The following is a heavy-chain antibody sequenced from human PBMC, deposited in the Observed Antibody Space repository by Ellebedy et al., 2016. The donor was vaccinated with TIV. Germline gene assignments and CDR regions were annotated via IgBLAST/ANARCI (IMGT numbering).Heavy chain of an antibody. J-gene: IGHJ5*01. V-gene: IGHV3-21*01. Sequence: GESLKISCVASGFTFSAYSMNWVRQAPGKGLEWVSSIDDDSSDLFYTDSVKGRFNISRDNAKNSLYLQMSSLRAEDTAVYYCARDLRGAARGDSWGQGTLVTVSS. CDR2: IDDDSSDL. CDR3: ARDLRGAARGDS. CDR1: GFTFSAYS. D-gene: IGHD6-6*01.